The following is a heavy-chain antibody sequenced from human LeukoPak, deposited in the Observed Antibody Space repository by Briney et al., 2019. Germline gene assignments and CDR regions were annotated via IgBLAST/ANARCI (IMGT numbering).Heavy chain of an antibody. J-gene: IGHJ4*02. CDR3: ARGSNWNYYYFDY. CDR1: GFTFDGYG. D-gene: IGHD1-7*01. Sequence: GGSLRLSCAASGFTFDGYGMSWVRQAPGKGLEWVSGINWNGGSTGYADSVKGRFTISRDNAKNSLYLQMNSLRAEDTALYHCARGSNWNYYYFDYWGQGTLVTVSS. V-gene: IGHV3-20*01. CDR2: INWNGGST.